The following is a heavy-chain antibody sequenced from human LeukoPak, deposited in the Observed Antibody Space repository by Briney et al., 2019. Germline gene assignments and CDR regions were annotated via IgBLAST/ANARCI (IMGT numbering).Heavy chain of an antibody. D-gene: IGHD1-26*01. V-gene: IGHV3-48*04. CDR1: GFTFSSYS. J-gene: IGHJ3*02. Sequence: GGSLRLSCAASGFTFSSYSMNWVRQAPGRGLEWISYTSSSGTTIHYADSVKGRFTISRDNAKNSLYLQMNSLRAEDTAVYYCARGRRGAQRGAFDIWGQGTMVTVSS. CDR3: ARGRRGAQRGAFDI. CDR2: TSSSGTTI.